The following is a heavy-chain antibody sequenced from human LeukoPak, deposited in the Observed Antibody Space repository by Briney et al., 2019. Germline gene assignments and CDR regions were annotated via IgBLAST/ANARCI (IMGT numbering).Heavy chain of an antibody. J-gene: IGHJ4*02. CDR1: GYTFTSYG. V-gene: IGHV1-18*01. CDR3: ARDGITFGGVIVFDY. CDR2: ISAYNGNT. Sequence: GASVKVSCKASGYTFTSYGISWVRQAPGQGLEWMGWISAYNGNTNYAQKLQGRVTMTTDTSTSTAYMELRSLRSDDTAVYYCARDGITFGGVIVFDYWGQGTLVTVSS. D-gene: IGHD3-16*02.